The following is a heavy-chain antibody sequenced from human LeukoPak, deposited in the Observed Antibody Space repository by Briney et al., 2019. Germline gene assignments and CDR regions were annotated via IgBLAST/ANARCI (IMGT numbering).Heavy chain of an antibody. CDR1: GGSISSYY. D-gene: IGHD3-10*01. CDR2: ISYTGST. J-gene: IGHJ4*02. CDR3: ARDLGPSRGFDY. Sequence: SETLSLTCTVSGGSISSYYWSWIRQPPGKGLDWIGYISYTGSTYYNPSLKSRVAISLDTSKNQFSLKLSSVTAADTAVYYCARDLGPSRGFDYWGQGTLVTVSS. V-gene: IGHV4-59*01.